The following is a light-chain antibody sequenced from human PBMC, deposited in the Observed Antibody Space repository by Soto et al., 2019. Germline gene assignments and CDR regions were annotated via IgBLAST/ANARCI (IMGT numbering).Light chain of an antibody. CDR1: QSVSSN. CDR3: QHYKEWTPKYT. CDR2: GAS. J-gene: IGKJ2*01. V-gene: IGKV3-15*01. Sequence: EIVMTQSPATLTVSPGERAILSCRASQSVSSNLAWYQQKPGQAPRLLIYGASSRATAIPARFSGSGSATEFTLTITSLQSEDFAVYYCQHYKEWTPKYTFGQGTKLEIK.